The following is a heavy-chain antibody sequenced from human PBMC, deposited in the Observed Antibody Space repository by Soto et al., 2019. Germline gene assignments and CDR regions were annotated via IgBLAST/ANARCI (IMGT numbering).Heavy chain of an antibody. V-gene: IGHV4-34*01. CDR2: INHSGST. J-gene: IGHJ6*03. CDR3: GRGRQYYYYYYYYMDV. CDR1: GGSFSGYY. Sequence: PSETLSLTCAVYGGSFSGYYWSWIRQPPGKGLEWIGEINHSGSTNYNPSLKSRVTISVDTSKNQFSLKLSSVTAADTAVYYCGRGRQYYYYYYYYMDVWGKGTTVTVSS. D-gene: IGHD3-10*01.